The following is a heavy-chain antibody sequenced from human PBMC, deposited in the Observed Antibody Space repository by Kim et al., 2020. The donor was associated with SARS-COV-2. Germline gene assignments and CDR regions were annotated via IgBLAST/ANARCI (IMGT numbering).Heavy chain of an antibody. CDR3: AKDLSIAARPLDAFDI. J-gene: IGHJ3*02. CDR1: GFTFSSYA. D-gene: IGHD6-6*01. Sequence: GGSLRLSCAASGFTFSSYAMHWVRQAPGKGLEWVAVIWYDGSNKYYADSVKGRFTISRDNSKNTLYLQMNSLRAEDTAVYYCAKDLSIAARPLDAFDIWGQGTMVTVSS. V-gene: IGHV3-33*06. CDR2: IWYDGSNK.